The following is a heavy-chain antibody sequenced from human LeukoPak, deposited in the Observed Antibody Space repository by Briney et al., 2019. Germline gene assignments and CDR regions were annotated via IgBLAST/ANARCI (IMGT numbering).Heavy chain of an antibody. CDR3: ARCGLGYPFDY. J-gene: IGHJ4*02. Sequence: PSETLSLTCTVSGGSISSSSYYWGWIRQPPGKGLEWIGSIYYSGSTYYNPSLKSRVTISVHTTKNQFSLKLSSVAAADTAVYYCARCGLGYPFDYWGPGTLVTVSS. V-gene: IGHV4-39*01. CDR1: GGSISSSSYY. D-gene: IGHD5-18*01. CDR2: IYYSGST.